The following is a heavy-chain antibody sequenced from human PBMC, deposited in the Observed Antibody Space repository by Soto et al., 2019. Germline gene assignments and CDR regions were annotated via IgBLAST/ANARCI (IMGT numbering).Heavy chain of an antibody. D-gene: IGHD6-19*01. Sequence: GGSLRLSCAASGFTFSSYAMSWVRQAPGKGLEWVSAISGSGGSTYYADSVKGRFTISRDNSKNTLYLQMNSLRAEDTAVYYCAKDVRPGYSSGSDYWGQGTLVTVSS. J-gene: IGHJ4*02. CDR3: AKDVRPGYSSGSDY. V-gene: IGHV3-23*01. CDR2: ISGSGGST. CDR1: GFTFSSYA.